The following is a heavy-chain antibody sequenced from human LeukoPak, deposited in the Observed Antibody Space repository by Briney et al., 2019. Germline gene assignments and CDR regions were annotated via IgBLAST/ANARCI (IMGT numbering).Heavy chain of an antibody. CDR1: GSISSYY. V-gene: IGHV4-59*01. CDR2: ISSSGST. CDR3: ARATLVGYFSYFYMDV. Sequence: SETLSLTCTVSGSISSYYWSWIRQPPGKGLEWIGYISSSGSTNYNPSLKSRVTVSIDTSKNQFSLNLSSVTAADTAVYYCARATLVGYFSYFYMDVWGKGTTVTFSS. J-gene: IGHJ6*03. D-gene: IGHD1-26*01.